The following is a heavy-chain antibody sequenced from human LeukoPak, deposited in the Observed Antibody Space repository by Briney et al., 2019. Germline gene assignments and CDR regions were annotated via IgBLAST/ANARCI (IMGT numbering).Heavy chain of an antibody. J-gene: IGHJ5*02. D-gene: IGHD1-1*01. CDR1: GFTFSRYR. CDR3: ARDRDTTNWFDP. CDR2: INSDGSGT. Sequence: GGSLRLSCAASGFTFSRYRMHWVRQAPGKGLVWVSHINSDGSGTNYADSVKGRFTISRDNAKNTLYLQMNSLRAEDTAVHYCARDRDTTNWFDPWGQGTLVTVSS. V-gene: IGHV3-74*01.